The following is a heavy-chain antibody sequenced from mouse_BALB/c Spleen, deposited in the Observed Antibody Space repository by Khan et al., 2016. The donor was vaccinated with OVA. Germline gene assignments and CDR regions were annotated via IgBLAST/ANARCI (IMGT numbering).Heavy chain of an antibody. Sequence: QVQLKESGAELVKPGASVKLSCKASGYTFTSYYMYWVKQRPGQGLEWIGGINPSNGGTYFTEKFKSKATLTVDKSSSTAYMQLSSLTSEDSAVYYCARSGYGNPFAYWGQGTLVTVSA. CDR1: GYTFTSYY. D-gene: IGHD2-1*01. CDR2: INPSNGGT. CDR3: ARSGYGNPFAY. V-gene: IGHV1S81*02. J-gene: IGHJ3*01.